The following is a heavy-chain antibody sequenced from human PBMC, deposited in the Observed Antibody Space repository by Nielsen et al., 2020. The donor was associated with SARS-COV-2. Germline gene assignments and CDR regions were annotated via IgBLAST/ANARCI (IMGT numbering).Heavy chain of an antibody. Sequence: GSLRLSCAVYGGSFSGYYWSWIRQPPGKGLEWIGYIYYSGSTNYNPSLKSRVTISVDTSKNQFSLKLSSVTAADTAVYYCARHIGYCSGGSCYPFDYWGQGTLVTVSS. V-gene: IGHV4-59*08. CDR1: GGSFSGYY. CDR2: IYYSGST. D-gene: IGHD2-15*01. J-gene: IGHJ4*02. CDR3: ARHIGYCSGGSCYPFDY.